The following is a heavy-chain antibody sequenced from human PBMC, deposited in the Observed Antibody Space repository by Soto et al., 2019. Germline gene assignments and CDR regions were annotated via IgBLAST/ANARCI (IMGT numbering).Heavy chain of an antibody. CDR3: AKDLGSGGSRYKPGVRGGYMDV. Sequence: GGSLRLSCAASGFTFDDYAMHWVRQAPGKGLEWVSGISWNSGSIGYADSVKGRFTISRDNAKNSLYLQMNSLRAEDTALYYCAKDLGSGGSRYKPGVRGGYMDVWGKGTTVTVSS. V-gene: IGHV3-9*01. CDR2: ISWNSGSI. J-gene: IGHJ6*03. D-gene: IGHD2-15*01. CDR1: GFTFDDYA.